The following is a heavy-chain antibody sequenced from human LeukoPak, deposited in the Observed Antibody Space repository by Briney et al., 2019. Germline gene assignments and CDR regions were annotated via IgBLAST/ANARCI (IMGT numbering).Heavy chain of an antibody. D-gene: IGHD3-10*01. Sequence: PGGSLRLSCAASGFTFSDHYMNWIRQTPGKGPEWVSHISSRGRTTYYADSVKGRFIMSRDNTKNSLFLQMNSLRAEDTAVYYCARGGYGSASTVDYWGQGTLATVSS. J-gene: IGHJ4*02. V-gene: IGHV3-11*01. CDR2: ISSRGRTT. CDR3: ARGGYGSASTVDY. CDR1: GFTFSDHY.